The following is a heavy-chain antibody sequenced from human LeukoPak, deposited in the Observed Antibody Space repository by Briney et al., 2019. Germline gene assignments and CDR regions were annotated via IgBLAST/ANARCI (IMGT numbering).Heavy chain of an antibody. V-gene: IGHV3-9*01. CDR3: AKDHYYDSSGYYFGY. D-gene: IGHD3-22*01. CDR2: ISWNSGSI. CDR1: GFTFDDYA. Sequence: GGSLRLSCAACGFTFDDYAMHWVRQAPGKGLEWVSGISWNSGSIGYADSVKGRFTISRDDAKNSLYLQMNSLRAEDTALYYCAKDHYYDSSGYYFGYWGQGTLVTVSS. J-gene: IGHJ4*02.